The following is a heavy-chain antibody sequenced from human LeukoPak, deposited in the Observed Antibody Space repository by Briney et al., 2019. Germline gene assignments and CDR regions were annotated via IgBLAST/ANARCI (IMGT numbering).Heavy chain of an antibody. V-gene: IGHV4-38-2*01. Sequence: PSETLSLTCAVSGYSISSGYYWGWIRQPPGKGLEWIGSIYHSGSTYYTPSLKSRVTISVDTSKNQFSLKLSSVTAADTAVYYCARMGVVPAAIPYYFDYWGQGTLVTVSS. D-gene: IGHD2-2*01. CDR3: ARMGVVPAAIPYYFDY. J-gene: IGHJ4*02. CDR2: IYHSGST. CDR1: GYSISSGYY.